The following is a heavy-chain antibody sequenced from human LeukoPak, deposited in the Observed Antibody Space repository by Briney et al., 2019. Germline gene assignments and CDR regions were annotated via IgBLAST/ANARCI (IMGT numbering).Heavy chain of an antibody. CDR3: ARGGLRYCDGGTCYGDY. Sequence: GGSLRLSCAASGFTFNTYTMNWVRQAPGRGLEWVANIKGDGSDKYSVDSVKGRFTISRDNAKNSLFLEMNTLRAEDTAIYYCARGGLRYCDGGTCYGDYWGQGTLVTVSS. J-gene: IGHJ4*02. D-gene: IGHD2-15*01. CDR1: GFTFNTYT. CDR2: IKGDGSDK. V-gene: IGHV3-7*03.